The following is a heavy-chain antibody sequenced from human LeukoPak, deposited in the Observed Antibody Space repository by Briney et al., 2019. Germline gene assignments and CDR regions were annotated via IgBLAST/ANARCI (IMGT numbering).Heavy chain of an antibody. CDR1: GFTFSSYW. V-gene: IGHV3-74*01. J-gene: IGHJ5*02. CDR2: INNDGGST. CDR3: ARPTKEGSSWYWWFDP. D-gene: IGHD6-13*01. Sequence: GGSLRLSCAASGFTFSSYWMHWVRQAPGKGLVWVSRINNDGGSTSYADSVKGRFTISRDNANNTLYLQMNSLRAEDTAVYYCARPTKEGSSWYWWFDPWGQGTLVTVSS.